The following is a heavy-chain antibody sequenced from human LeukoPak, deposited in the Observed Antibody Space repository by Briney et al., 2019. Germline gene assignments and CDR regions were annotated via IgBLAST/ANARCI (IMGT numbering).Heavy chain of an antibody. Sequence: SQTLSLTCAISGDSVSSNSAAWSWIRQSPSRGLEWLGRTYYRSKWYYDYAGSVKSRISISPDTSKNHFSLQLNSVTPEDTAVYYCASRAYGSGNYLNYWGQGTLVTVSS. CDR1: GDSVSSNSAA. D-gene: IGHD3-10*01. J-gene: IGHJ4*02. CDR3: ASRAYGSGNYLNY. V-gene: IGHV6-1*01. CDR2: TYYRSKWYY.